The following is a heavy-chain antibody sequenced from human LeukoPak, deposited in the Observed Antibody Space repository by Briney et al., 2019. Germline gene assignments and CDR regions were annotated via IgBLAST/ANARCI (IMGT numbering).Heavy chain of an antibody. CDR3: ARGTVWRLGSYGLDV. D-gene: IGHD3-16*01. CDR2: IYSGGST. V-gene: IGHV3-53*01. CDR1: GFTVSSKY. J-gene: IGHJ6*02. Sequence: GGSLRPSCVASGFTVSSKYMSWVRQAPGKGLEWVSVIYSGGSTYYGESVKGRFTISRDNSKNTVYLQMNALRAEDSAVYYCARGTVWRLGSYGLDVWGQGTTVTVSS.